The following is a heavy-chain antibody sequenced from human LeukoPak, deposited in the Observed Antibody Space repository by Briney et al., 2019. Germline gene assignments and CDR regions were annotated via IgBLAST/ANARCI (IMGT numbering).Heavy chain of an antibody. CDR3: ARHYDILTGWDSEDY. J-gene: IGHJ4*02. D-gene: IGHD3-9*01. Sequence: ASVKVSCKATGYTFTSYYLNWVRQAPGQGLEWMGIINPLSGRTTYSQNLQGRVTMTRDTSTTTVYMELRSLTSDDTAVYYCARHYDILTGWDSEDYWGQGTLVTVST. V-gene: IGHV1-46*01. CDR1: GYTFTSYY. CDR2: INPLSGRT.